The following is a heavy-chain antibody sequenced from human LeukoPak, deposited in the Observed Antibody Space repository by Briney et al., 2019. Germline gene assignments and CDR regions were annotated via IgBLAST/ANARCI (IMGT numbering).Heavy chain of an antibody. CDR3: AGIYSYVHRPTEY. D-gene: IGHD5-18*01. J-gene: IGHJ4*01. V-gene: IGHV3-48*03. CDR1: GFRFNTYE. Sequence: PGGSLRLSCAASGFRFNTYEMNWVRQAPGKGLEWLSYISSSGSTKHYANSVKGRFTISRDNTGNSLYLQMNRLRAEDTAIYYCAGIYSYVHRPTEYWGQGILVTVSS. CDR2: ISSSGSTK.